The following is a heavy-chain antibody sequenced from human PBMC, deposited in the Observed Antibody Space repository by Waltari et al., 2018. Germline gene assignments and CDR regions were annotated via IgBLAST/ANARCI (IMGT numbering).Heavy chain of an antibody. CDR1: GYTFTGYY. CDR2: INPNSGGT. Sequence: QVQLVQSGAEVKKPGASVKVSCKASGYTFTGYYMHWVRQAPGQGLEWMGRINPNSGGTNYAQKFQGRVTMTRDTSISTAYMELSRLRSDDTAVYYCAARQQLTHYYYYYMDVWGKGTTVTVSS. D-gene: IGHD6-13*01. J-gene: IGHJ6*03. CDR3: AARQQLTHYYYYYMDV. V-gene: IGHV1-2*06.